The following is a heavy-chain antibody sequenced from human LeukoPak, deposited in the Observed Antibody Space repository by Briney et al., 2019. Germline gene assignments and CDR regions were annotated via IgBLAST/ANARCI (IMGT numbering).Heavy chain of an antibody. D-gene: IGHD6-19*01. CDR1: RFPYDDYA. J-gene: IGHJ4*02. V-gene: IGHV3-9*01. CDR3: AKGRGTYSSGFFFDS. Sequence: GRPLTLSCTASRFPYDDYAMLWLPQPPEKAVEWLSIISWRSGYRGYADSVKGRFTVSRNNAENSVYLQMNSLRPEDTAFYFLAKGRGTYSSGFFFDSWGKGTLVTVS. CDR2: ISWRSGYR.